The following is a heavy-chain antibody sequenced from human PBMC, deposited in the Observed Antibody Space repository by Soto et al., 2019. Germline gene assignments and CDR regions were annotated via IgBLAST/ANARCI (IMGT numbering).Heavy chain of an antibody. CDR3: ARAGYSSGWYSLGYYYYMDV. J-gene: IGHJ6*03. CDR2: INHSGST. V-gene: IGHV4-34*01. CDR1: GGSFSGYY. Sequence: LTCAVYGGSFSGYYWSWIRQPPGKGLEWIGEINHSGSTNYNPSLKSRVTISVDTSKNQFSLKLSSVTAADTAVYYCARAGYSSGWYSLGYYYYMDVWGKGTTVTVSS. D-gene: IGHD6-19*01.